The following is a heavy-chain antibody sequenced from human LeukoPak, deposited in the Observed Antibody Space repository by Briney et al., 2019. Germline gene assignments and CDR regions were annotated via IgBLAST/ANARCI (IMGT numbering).Heavy chain of an antibody. CDR1: GYTFTSYG. D-gene: IGHD4-23*01. CDR2: ISAYNGNT. V-gene: IGHV1-18*01. Sequence: GASVKVSCKASGYTFTSYGISWVRQAPGQGLEWMGWISAYNGNTNYAQKLQGRVTMTTDTSTSTAYMELRSLRSDDTAVYYCARDPNSDYGGNPPLDYWGQGTLVTASS. J-gene: IGHJ4*02. CDR3: ARDPNSDYGGNPPLDY.